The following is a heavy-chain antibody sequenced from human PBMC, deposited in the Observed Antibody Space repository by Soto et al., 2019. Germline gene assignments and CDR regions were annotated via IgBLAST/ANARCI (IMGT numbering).Heavy chain of an antibody. J-gene: IGHJ5*02. D-gene: IGHD3-22*01. Sequence: QVQLVQSGAEVTKPGASVTISCKASGYNFTTYYFHWVRPAPGHGLESMGIISPAGRSPLYAQNFQNRGPRTRDTSTSTVYLQLRSLRTEDTAVYFWARGSGYCTTKTCYFFAFDLWGQGTLVTVSS. V-gene: IGHV1-46*01. CDR2: ISPAGRSP. CDR3: ARGSGYCTTKTCYFFAFDL. CDR1: GYNFTTYY.